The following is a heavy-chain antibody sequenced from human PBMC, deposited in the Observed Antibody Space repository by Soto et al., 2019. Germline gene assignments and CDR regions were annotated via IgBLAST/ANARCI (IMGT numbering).Heavy chain of an antibody. V-gene: IGHV5-10-1*01. Sequence: GESLKISCKGSGYSFAGYWTTWVRQKPGKGLEWMGRIDPSDSQTYYSPSFRGHVTISVTKSITTVFLQWSSLRASDTAMYYCAIQIYDSDTGPNFQYYFDSWGQGTPVTVSS. CDR1: GYSFAGYW. D-gene: IGHD3-22*01. CDR2: IDPSDSQT. J-gene: IGHJ4*02. CDR3: AIQIYDSDTGPNFQYYFDS.